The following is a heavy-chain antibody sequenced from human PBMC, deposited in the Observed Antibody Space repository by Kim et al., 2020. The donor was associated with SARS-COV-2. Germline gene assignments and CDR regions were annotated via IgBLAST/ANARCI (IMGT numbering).Heavy chain of an antibody. CDR2: IIGSGTTI. V-gene: IGHV3-48*03. D-gene: IGHD4-4*01. CDR1: GFTFSSYE. CDR3: ARGPNYSPFDY. J-gene: IGHJ4*02. Sequence: GGSLRLSCTASGFTFSSYEMNWVRQAPGKGLEWVAYIIGSGTTIYYADSARGRFTITRDNEKNSLFLKMNSLRAEDTAVYYCARGPNYSPFDYWGQGTLVTVSS.